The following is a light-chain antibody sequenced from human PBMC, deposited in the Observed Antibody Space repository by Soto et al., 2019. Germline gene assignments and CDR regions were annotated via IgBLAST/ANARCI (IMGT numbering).Light chain of an antibody. Sequence: QSALTQSASVSGSPGQSITISCTGSSRDVGNYNLVSWYQQHPGKAPKLMIYEVSKRPSGVANRFSGSKSGNTASLTISGLQSEDEADYYCCSYAGSSTYVVFGGGTKGTVL. CDR3: CSYAGSSTYVV. J-gene: IGLJ2*01. V-gene: IGLV2-23*02. CDR1: SRDVGNYNL. CDR2: EVS.